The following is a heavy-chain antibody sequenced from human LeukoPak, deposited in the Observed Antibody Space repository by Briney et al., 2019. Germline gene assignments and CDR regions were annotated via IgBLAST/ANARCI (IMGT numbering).Heavy chain of an antibody. J-gene: IGHJ6*03. CDR3: ARGPQWRGDYYYMDV. D-gene: IGHD6-19*01. CDR1: GYSFTNFD. CDR2: MNPNSGNK. V-gene: IGHV1-8*01. Sequence: GASVKVPCKASGYSFTNFDINWVRQATGQGLEWMGWMNPNSGNKGDAQKFQGRVTMTMNTSITTAYMELSSLRSEDTAVYYCARGPQWRGDYYYMDVWGRGTTVTVSS.